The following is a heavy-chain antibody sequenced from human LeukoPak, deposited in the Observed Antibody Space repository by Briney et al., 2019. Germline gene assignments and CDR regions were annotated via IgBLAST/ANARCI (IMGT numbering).Heavy chain of an antibody. D-gene: IGHD3-22*01. V-gene: IGHV1-69*04. CDR3: VGGSGYYDPHDAFDI. J-gene: IGHJ3*02. Sequence: SVKVSCKASGGTFSSYAISWVRQAPGQGLEWMGRIIPILGIANYAQKFQGRVTITADKSTSTAYMELRSLRSDDTAVYYCVGGSGYYDPHDAFDIWGQGTMVTVSS. CDR1: GGTFSSYA. CDR2: IIPILGIA.